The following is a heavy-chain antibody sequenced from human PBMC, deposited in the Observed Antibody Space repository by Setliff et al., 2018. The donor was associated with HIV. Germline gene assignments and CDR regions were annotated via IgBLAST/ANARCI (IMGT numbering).Heavy chain of an antibody. V-gene: IGHV1-69-2*01. D-gene: IGHD1-26*01. CDR1: GYTFTNLY. CDR2: VDPEDGET. Sequence: ASVKVSCKASGYTFTNLYMHWVRQAPGEGLEWVGRVDPEDGETRYAMKFQGSVTISADTSTDTTYLSLTSLRSQDTAVYYCATVRIVGATEFDYWGQGTVVTVSS. J-gene: IGHJ4*02. CDR3: ATVRIVGATEFDY.